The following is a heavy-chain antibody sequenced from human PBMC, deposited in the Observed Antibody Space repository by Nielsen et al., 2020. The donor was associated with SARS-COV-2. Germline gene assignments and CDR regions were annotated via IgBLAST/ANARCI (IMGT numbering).Heavy chain of an antibody. CDR2: IKHDGSEK. D-gene: IGHD3-3*01. J-gene: IGHJ4*02. CDR1: GFSLSRYS. V-gene: IGHV3-7*01. Sequence: GESLKISCAASGFSLSRYSMTWFRQAPGKGLEWVANIKHDGSEKYYVDSVKGRFTISRDNAKSSLSLQMNSLTAEDTAVYYCARVAFWSGYDYWGQGALVTVSS. CDR3: ARVAFWSGYDY.